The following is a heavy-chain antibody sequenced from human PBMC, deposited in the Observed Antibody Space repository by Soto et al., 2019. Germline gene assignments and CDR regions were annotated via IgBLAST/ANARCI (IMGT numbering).Heavy chain of an antibody. CDR2: INPDNGNT. CDR1: GYTFTRYT. V-gene: IGHV1-3*01. D-gene: IGHD2-15*01. J-gene: IGHJ5*02. CDR3: ARGIATGQLDP. Sequence: QVQLVQSGAEVKKPGASVKISCKASGYTFTRYTMNWVRQAPGQRLEWMGWINPDNGNTKSSQKFQDRVIITRDTSASTAYMELSSLKSEDTAVYYCARGIATGQLDPWGQGTLVTVSS.